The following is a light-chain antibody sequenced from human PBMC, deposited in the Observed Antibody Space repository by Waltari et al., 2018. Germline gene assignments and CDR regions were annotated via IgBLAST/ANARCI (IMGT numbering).Light chain of an antibody. CDR1: HTINNY. Sequence: IQLTQSPSSLSASVGDRVTITCRASHTINNYLAWYQQKPGKAPKLVIYDASSLESGVPSRFSGSGSGTEFTLTISSLQPDDFATYYCQQYDFYSLTFGGGTRVEIK. J-gene: IGKJ4*01. CDR2: DAS. V-gene: IGKV1-5*01. CDR3: QQYDFYSLT.